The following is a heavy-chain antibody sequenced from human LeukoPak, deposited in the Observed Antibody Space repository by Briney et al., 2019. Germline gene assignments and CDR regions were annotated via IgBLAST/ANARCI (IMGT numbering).Heavy chain of an antibody. Sequence: VASVKVSCKASGYTFTGYYVHWVRQAPGQGLEWMGWINPNSGGTNYAQKFQGGVTMTRDTSISTAYMELTRLRSDDTAVYYCARGSSYRSDHWGQGTLVTVSS. J-gene: IGHJ4*02. CDR1: GYTFTGYY. D-gene: IGHD1-26*01. V-gene: IGHV1-2*02. CDR2: INPNSGGT. CDR3: ARGSSYRSDH.